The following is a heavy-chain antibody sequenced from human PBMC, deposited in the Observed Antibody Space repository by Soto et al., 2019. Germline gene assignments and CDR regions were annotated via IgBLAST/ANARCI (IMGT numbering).Heavy chain of an antibody. CDR2: MNSDGSST. CDR1: GFTFSGYG. CDR3: ASDAGTGQGYFDY. V-gene: IGHV3-64*07. D-gene: IGHD7-27*01. J-gene: IGHJ4*02. Sequence: EVQLVESGGGLVQPGGSLRLSCAATGFTFSGYGMHWVRQAPGKGLEYVSGMNSDGSSTSYADSVRGRFTISRDNSKNKPYLQMGSRRAEEMAVYYCASDAGTGQGYFDYWGQGTLVTVSS.